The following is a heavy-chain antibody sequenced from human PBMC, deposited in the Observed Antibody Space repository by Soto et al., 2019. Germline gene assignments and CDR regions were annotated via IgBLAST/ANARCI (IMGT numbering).Heavy chain of an antibody. CDR3: ARLYCSGGSCAYNFDY. Sequence: QLQLQESGPGLVKPSETLSLTCTVSGGSISSSSYYWGWIRQPPAKGLEWIGSIYYSGSTYYNPSLKSRVTISVDTSQNQFSLKRSSVTAADTAVYYCARLYCSGGSCAYNFDYWGQGTLVTVSS. CDR1: GGSISSSSYY. J-gene: IGHJ4*02. D-gene: IGHD2-15*01. V-gene: IGHV4-39*01. CDR2: IYYSGST.